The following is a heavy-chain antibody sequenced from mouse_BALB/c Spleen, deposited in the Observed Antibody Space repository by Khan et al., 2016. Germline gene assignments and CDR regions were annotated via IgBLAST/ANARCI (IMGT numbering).Heavy chain of an antibody. D-gene: IGHD2-1*01. Sequence: QIQLVQSGAELAKPGASVKMSCKASGYTFTSYWMHWVKQRPGQGLKWIGYINPSTGYTEYNQKFKDKATLTADKSSSTAYMQLSSLTSEDSAVYYCASYYGNYAYWGQGTLVTVSA. CDR2: INPSTGYT. V-gene: IGHV1-7*01. J-gene: IGHJ3*01. CDR3: ASYYGNYAY. CDR1: GYTFTSYW.